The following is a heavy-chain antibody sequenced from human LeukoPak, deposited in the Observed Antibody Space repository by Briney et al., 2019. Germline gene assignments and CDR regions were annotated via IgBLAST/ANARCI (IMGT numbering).Heavy chain of an antibody. CDR2: ISAYSGNK. D-gene: IGHD5-24*01. Sequence: ASVKVSCKASGYSFATYDINWVRQAPGQGLEWIGWISAYSGNKKYGQRFQDRLTMTTDASTSTSYMELRSLGSDDTAVYYCARDVGSGDGHNLDSWGHGTLVIVSS. J-gene: IGHJ5*01. V-gene: IGHV1-18*01. CDR3: ARDVGSGDGHNLDS. CDR1: GYSFATYD.